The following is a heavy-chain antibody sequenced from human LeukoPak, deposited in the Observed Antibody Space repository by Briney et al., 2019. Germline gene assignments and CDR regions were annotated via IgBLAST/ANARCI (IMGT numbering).Heavy chain of an antibody. CDR2: ISGSSGST. J-gene: IGHJ5*02. D-gene: IGHD3-22*01. CDR1: GFTFSSYA. CDR3: ARDQVVITTTGSWFDP. V-gene: IGHV3-23*01. Sequence: GGSLRLSCAVSGFTFSSYAINWVRQAPGKGLEWVSSISGSSGSTFYADSVKGRFTISRDNSKNTLYLQMNSLRAEDTAVYYCARDQVVITTTGSWFDPWGQGTLVTVSS.